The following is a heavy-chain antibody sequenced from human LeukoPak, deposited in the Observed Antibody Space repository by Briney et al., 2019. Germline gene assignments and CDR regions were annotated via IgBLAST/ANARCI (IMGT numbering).Heavy chain of an antibody. D-gene: IGHD2-2*01. CDR3: ARDLVVAPYNWFDP. CDR2: MQISGIT. CDR1: GGSISSYY. J-gene: IGHJ5*02. V-gene: IGHV4-4*07. Sequence: SETLSLTCTVSGGSISSYYWSWIRQPAGKGLEWIGRMQISGITNYNPSLQSRVTMSLDTSKNQFSLKLSSVTAADTAMYYCARDLVVAPYNWFDPWGQGTLVTVSS.